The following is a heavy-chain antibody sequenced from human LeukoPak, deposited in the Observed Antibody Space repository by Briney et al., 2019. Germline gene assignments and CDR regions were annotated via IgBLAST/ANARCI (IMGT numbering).Heavy chain of an antibody. D-gene: IGHD2-21*01. J-gene: IGHJ4*02. CDR1: GYTFTTYV. Sequence: ASVKVSCKASGYTFTTYVMHWMRQAPGQGLEWMGWINTGSGDTKYSQNFQDRVALTRDTSASTVYMELSSLRSEDTAVYYCARGAIIAHFDYWGQGTLVTVSS. CDR2: INTGSGDT. CDR3: ARGAIIAHFDY. V-gene: IGHV1-3*04.